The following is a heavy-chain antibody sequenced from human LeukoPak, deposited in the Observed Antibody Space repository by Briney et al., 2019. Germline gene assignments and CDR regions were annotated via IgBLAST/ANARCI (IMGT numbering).Heavy chain of an antibody. V-gene: IGHV3-30-3*01. J-gene: IGHJ4*02. CDR2: ISYDGSNK. D-gene: IGHD1-26*01. Sequence: PGGSLRLSCAASGFTFSSYAMHWVRQAPGKGLEWVAVISYDGSNKYYADSVKGRFTISRDNSKNTLYLQMNSLRAEDTAVYYCARDHRSAIDKISAMELGGHDYWGQGTLVTVSS. CDR1: GFTFSSYA. CDR3: ARDHRSAIDKISAMELGGHDY.